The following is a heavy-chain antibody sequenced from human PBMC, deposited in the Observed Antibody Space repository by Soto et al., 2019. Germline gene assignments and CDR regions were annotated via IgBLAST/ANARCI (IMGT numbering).Heavy chain of an antibody. Sequence: SETLSLTCAVSGYSISSGYYWGWIRQPPGKGLEWIGSIYHSGSTYYNPSLKSRVTISVDTSKNQFSLKLSSVTAADTAVYYCARDKGSARGWFDPFGQGTLVTFSS. D-gene: IGHD3-10*01. V-gene: IGHV4-38-2*02. CDR2: IYHSGST. CDR3: ARDKGSARGWFDP. CDR1: GYSISSGYY. J-gene: IGHJ5*02.